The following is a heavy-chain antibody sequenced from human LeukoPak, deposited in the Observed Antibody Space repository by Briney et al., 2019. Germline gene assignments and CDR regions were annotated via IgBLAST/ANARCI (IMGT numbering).Heavy chain of an antibody. CDR1: GFTFSSYG. CDR2: ISGSGGST. V-gene: IGHV3-23*01. CDR3: AKENRAVVLPTNWFDP. J-gene: IGHJ5*02. Sequence: PGGSLRLSCAASGFTFSSYGMSWVRRAPGKGLEWVSGISGSGGSTYYAESVRGRFTISRDNSKNTLYLQMNSLRAEDTAVYYCAKENRAVVLPTNWFDPWGQGTLVTISS. D-gene: IGHD2-2*01.